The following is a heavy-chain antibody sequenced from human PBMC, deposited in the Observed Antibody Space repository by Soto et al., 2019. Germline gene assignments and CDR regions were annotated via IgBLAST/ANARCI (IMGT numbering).Heavy chain of an antibody. CDR3: AHSGVGVSSSSGRDYYYMDV. Sequence: SGPTLVKPTQTLTLTCTFSGFSLSTSGVGVGWIRQPPGKALEWLALIYWGDDKRYSPSLKSRLTITKDTSKNQVVLTMTNMDPVDTATYYCAHSGVGVSSSSGRDYYYMDVWGKGTTVTVSS. J-gene: IGHJ6*03. D-gene: IGHD6-6*01. V-gene: IGHV2-5*02. CDR2: IYWGDDK. CDR1: GFSLSTSGVG.